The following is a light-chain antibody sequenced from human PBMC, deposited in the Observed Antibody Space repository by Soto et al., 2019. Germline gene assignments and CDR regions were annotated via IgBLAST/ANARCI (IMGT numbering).Light chain of an antibody. Sequence: EIVLTQSPATLSLSPGERATLSCRASQSVSSYLAWYQQKPGQAPSLLIYDASNRATGIPARFSGGGSGTDFALTISSLEPEDVAVYYCQQRFNWPRFTFGQGTKLEIK. CDR2: DAS. CDR1: QSVSSY. J-gene: IGKJ2*01. CDR3: QQRFNWPRFT. V-gene: IGKV3-11*01.